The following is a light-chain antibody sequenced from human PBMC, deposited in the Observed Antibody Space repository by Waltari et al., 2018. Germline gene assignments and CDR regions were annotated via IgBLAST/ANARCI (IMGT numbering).Light chain of an antibody. CDR2: QTS. J-gene: IGKJ5*01. Sequence: DFQITLSPSPLSASVGARVPIACRASQTIVGCLVWYQQKPGQAPKLLIYQTSSLESGVPSRFSSSGSGTEFTLNISNLQPDDFATYYCQQYNSYPSTFGQGTRLEIK. CDR1: QTIVGC. CDR3: QQYNSYPST. V-gene: IGKV1-5*03.